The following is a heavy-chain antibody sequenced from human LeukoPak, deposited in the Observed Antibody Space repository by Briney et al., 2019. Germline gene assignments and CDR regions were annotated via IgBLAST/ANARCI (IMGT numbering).Heavy chain of an antibody. J-gene: IGHJ6*02. Sequence: GGSLRLSCAASGFTFSSYAMHWVRQAPGKGLEWVAVISYDGSNKYYTDSVKGRFTISRDNSKNTLYLQMNSLRAEDTAVYYCARDLRYFDWFPASYYYGMDVWGQGTTVTVSS. V-gene: IGHV3-30-3*01. CDR2: ISYDGSNK. CDR3: ARDLRYFDWFPASYYYGMDV. CDR1: GFTFSSYA. D-gene: IGHD3-9*01.